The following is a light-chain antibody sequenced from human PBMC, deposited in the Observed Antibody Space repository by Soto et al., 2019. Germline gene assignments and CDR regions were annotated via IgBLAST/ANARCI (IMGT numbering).Light chain of an antibody. CDR2: GAS. V-gene: IGKV3-20*01. CDR3: QQYGSSPPIT. J-gene: IGKJ5*01. Sequence: EIVLTQSPATLSLSPGERATLSCRASQSVSDYLAWYQQKPGQAPRLLIYGASSRATGIPDRFSGSGSGTDFTLTISSLEPEDFAVYYCQQYGSSPPITFGQGTRLEIK. CDR1: QSVSDY.